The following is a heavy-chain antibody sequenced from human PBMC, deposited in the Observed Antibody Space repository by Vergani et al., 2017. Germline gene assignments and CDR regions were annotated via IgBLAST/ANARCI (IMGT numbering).Heavy chain of an antibody. CDR1: GGTFSSYA. CDR2: FIPIFGTA. CDR3: AREVAAAGTTLNWFDP. D-gene: IGHD6-13*01. V-gene: IGHV1-69*01. Sequence: QVQLVQSGAEVKKPGSSVKVSCKASGGTFSSYAISWVRQAPGQGLEWMGGFIPIFGTANYAQKFQGRVTITADESTSTAYMELSSLRSEDTAVYYCAREVAAAGTTLNWFDPWGQGTLVTVSS. J-gene: IGHJ5*02.